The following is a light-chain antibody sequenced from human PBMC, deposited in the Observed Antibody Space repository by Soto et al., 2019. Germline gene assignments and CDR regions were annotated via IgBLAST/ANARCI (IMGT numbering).Light chain of an antibody. V-gene: IGKV3-15*01. J-gene: IGKJ5*01. CDR2: GAS. CDR3: QRYNAWPLS. Sequence: EIVMTQYPATLSVSPGDRATLSCRAGQSVSNHLAWYQQKPGQAPRLLIYGASIRAPGIPARFSGSGSWTEFTLTISSLQSEDFAVYYCQRYNAWPLSFGQGTRLDIK. CDR1: QSVSNH.